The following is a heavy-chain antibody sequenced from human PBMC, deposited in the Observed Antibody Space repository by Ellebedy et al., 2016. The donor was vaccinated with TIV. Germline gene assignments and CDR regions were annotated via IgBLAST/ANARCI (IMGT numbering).Heavy chain of an antibody. V-gene: IGHV4-61*01. CDR2: IYYSGST. J-gene: IGHJ6*02. Sequence: GSLRLSCTVSGGSISSSSYYWSWIRQPPGKGLEWIGYIYYSGSTNYNPSLKSRVTISVDTSKNQFSLKLSSVTAADTAVYYCARGGDGYYYYYGMDVWGQGTTVTVSS. CDR1: GGSISSSSYY. CDR3: ARGGDGYYYYYGMDV. D-gene: IGHD5-24*01.